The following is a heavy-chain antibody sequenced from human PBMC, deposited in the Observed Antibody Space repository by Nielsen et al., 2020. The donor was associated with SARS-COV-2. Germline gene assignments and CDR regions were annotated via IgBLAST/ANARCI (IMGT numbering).Heavy chain of an antibody. CDR3: ARGYGDYRRSYYYYMDV. D-gene: IGHD4-17*01. CDR1: GYTFTGYY. V-gene: IGHV1-2*04. Sequence: ASVKVSCKASGYTFTGYYMHWVRQAPGQGLEWMGWINPNSGGTNYAQKFQGWVTMTRDTSISTAYMELRSLRSDDTAVYYCARGYGDYRRSYYYYMDVWGKGTTVTVSS. J-gene: IGHJ6*03. CDR2: INPNSGGT.